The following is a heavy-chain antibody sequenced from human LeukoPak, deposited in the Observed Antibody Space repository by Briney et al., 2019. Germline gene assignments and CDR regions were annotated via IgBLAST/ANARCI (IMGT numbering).Heavy chain of an antibody. V-gene: IGHV4-34*01. J-gene: IGHJ6*03. CDR3: ARQGGSYWSYYYYYMDV. Sequence: SETLSLTCAVYGGSFNGYYWSWIRQPPGKGLEWIGKINHSGSTNYNPSLKSRVTISVDTSKNQFSLKLSSVTAADTAVYYCARQGGSYWSYYYYYMDVWGKGTTVTVSS. CDR1: GGSFNGYY. CDR2: INHSGST. D-gene: IGHD1-26*01.